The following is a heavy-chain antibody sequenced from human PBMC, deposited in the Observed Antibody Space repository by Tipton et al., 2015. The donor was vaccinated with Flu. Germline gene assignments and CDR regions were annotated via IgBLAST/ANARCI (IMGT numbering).Heavy chain of an antibody. D-gene: IGHD3-3*01. CDR1: GGSISSSSYY. CDR2: IYYSGST. V-gene: IGHV4-39*07. Sequence: TLSLTCTVSGGSISSSSYYWGWIRQPPGKGLEWIGSIYYSGSTNYNPSLKSRVTISVDTSKNQFSLKLSSVTAADTAVYYCARAAFGVVIAFDYWGQGTLVTVSS. CDR3: ARAAFGVVIAFDY. J-gene: IGHJ4*02.